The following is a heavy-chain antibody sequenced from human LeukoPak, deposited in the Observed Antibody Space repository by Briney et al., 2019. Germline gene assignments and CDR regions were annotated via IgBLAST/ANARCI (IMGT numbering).Heavy chain of an antibody. J-gene: IGHJ4*02. CDR2: ISAYSGNT. Sequence: GASVKVSCKASGYTFTSYGISWVRQAPGQGLEWMGWISAYSGNTNYAQKLQGRVTMTTDTSTSTAYMELRSLRSDDTAVYYCARVLIAAPPGGYYFDYWGQGTLVTVSS. D-gene: IGHD6-13*01. CDR3: ARVLIAAPPGGYYFDY. CDR1: GYTFTSYG. V-gene: IGHV1-18*01.